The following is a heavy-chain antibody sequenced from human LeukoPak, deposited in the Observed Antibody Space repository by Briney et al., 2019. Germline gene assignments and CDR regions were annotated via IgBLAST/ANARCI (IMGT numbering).Heavy chain of an antibody. D-gene: IGHD3-16*02. CDR2: IYYSGST. J-gene: IGHJ6*02. Sequence: SETLSLTCTVSGGSISSYYWSWTRQPPGKGLEWIGYIYYSGSTNYNPSLKSRVTISVDTSKNQFSLKLSSVTAADTAVYYCASSVWGSYRQYYGMDVWGQGTTVTVSS. V-gene: IGHV4-59*01. CDR3: ASSVWGSYRQYYGMDV. CDR1: GGSISSYY.